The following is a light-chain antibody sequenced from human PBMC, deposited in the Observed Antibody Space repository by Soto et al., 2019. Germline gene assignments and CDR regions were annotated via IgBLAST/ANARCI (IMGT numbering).Light chain of an antibody. J-gene: IGLJ3*02. V-gene: IGLV2-23*02. Sequence: QSVLTQPASVSGSPGQSITISCTGTSSDVGSYKLVSWYQQHPGKAPKVMIYEVSQRPSGVSKRVSGSKSGNTASLTRSGLQAEDEADYYCGSYAGRSTLVFGGGTKLTVL. CDR1: SSDVGSYKL. CDR2: EVS. CDR3: GSYAGRSTLV.